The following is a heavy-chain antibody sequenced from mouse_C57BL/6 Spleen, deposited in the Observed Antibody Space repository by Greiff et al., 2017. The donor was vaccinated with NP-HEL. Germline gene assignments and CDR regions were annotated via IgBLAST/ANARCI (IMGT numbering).Heavy chain of an antibody. CDR3: ARGRDGSSSWFAY. CDR2: ISSGSSTI. V-gene: IGHV5-17*01. D-gene: IGHD1-1*01. CDR1: GFTFSDYG. J-gene: IGHJ3*01. Sequence: EVKLMESGGGLVKPGGSLKLSCAASGFTFSDYGMHWVRQAPEKGLEWVAYISSGSSTIYYADTVKGRFTISRDNAKNTLFLQMTSLRSEDTAMYYCARGRDGSSSWFAYWGQGTLVTVSA.